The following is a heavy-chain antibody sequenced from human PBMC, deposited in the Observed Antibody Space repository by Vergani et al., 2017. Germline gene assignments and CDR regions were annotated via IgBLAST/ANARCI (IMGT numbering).Heavy chain of an antibody. J-gene: IGHJ6*02. CDR3: AKARVSNCKGDNCYSDYYGLDL. CDR2: IIGSGGNT. Sequence: EVQLLESGGGLVQPGGSLRLSCGASGFTFSSYAMTWVRQAPGKGLEWVSAIIGSGGNTFYTDSVKGWFTISRDNSKDTLCLEMNSLRVEDTAIYYCAKARVSNCKGDNCYSDYYGLDLWRQGTTVTVSS. CDR1: GFTFSSYA. V-gene: IGHV3-23*01. D-gene: IGHD2-15*01.